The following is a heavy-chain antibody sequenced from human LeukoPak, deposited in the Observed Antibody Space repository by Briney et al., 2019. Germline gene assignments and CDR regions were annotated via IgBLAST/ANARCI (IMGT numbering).Heavy chain of an antibody. J-gene: IGHJ6*03. Sequence: SETLSLTCTVSGGSISNYYWSWIRQPPGKGLEWIGYIYYSGDTTYNPSLKSRVTISVGTSKKQFSLRLSSVTAADTAEYYCAKNSRAHFRAGTYYYYYYMDVWGKGTTVTVSS. V-gene: IGHV4-59*08. CDR3: AKNSRAHFRAGTYYYYYYMDV. D-gene: IGHD6-13*01. CDR2: IYYSGDT. CDR1: GGSISNYY.